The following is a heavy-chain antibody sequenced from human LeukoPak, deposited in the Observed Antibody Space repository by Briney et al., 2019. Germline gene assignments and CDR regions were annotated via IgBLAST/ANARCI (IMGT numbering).Heavy chain of an antibody. CDR2: IYPSGTT. J-gene: IGHJ4*02. Sequence: PSETLSLTCTVSGDSISSYYWSWIRQPAGKGLVWIGRIYPSGTTKYNPSLTSRVTMSVDTSKNQFSLKLTSVTAADTAVYYCATRVAGDEPLDHWGQGTLVTVSS. CDR1: GDSISSYY. D-gene: IGHD4-17*01. V-gene: IGHV4-4*07. CDR3: ATRVAGDEPLDH.